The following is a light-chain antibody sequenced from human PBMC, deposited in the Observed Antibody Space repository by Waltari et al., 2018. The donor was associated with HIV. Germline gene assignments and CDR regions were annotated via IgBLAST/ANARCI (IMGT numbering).Light chain of an antibody. J-gene: IGKJ2*01. Sequence: EIVMTQSPPTLSVSPGQRVTLSCRASQSISAKVAWYQQRPGQAPRLLIYEAATRPTSIPARFSGSGSGTEFTLTISSLQSEDFATYFCQQYDSGPRGITFGQGTMLEIK. CDR2: EAA. V-gene: IGKV3-15*01. CDR3: QQYDSGPRGIT. CDR1: QSISAK.